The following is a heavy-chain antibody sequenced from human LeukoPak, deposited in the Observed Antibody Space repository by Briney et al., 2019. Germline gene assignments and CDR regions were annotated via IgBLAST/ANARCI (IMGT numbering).Heavy chain of an antibody. Sequence: PERSLRLSCAASGFNFRTYGMHWVRQAPGKGLEWVAAISYDGGKKYYTDSVKGRFTISRDNSKNTLYLQMNSLRVEDTAVYYCVRLRGYSYGPPDYWGQGTLVTVS. D-gene: IGHD5-18*01. J-gene: IGHJ4*02. CDR2: ISYDGGKK. V-gene: IGHV3-30*03. CDR1: GFNFRTYG. CDR3: VRLRGYSYGPPDY.